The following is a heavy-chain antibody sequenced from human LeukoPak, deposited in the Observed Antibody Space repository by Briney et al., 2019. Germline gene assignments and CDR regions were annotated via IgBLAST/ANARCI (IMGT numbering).Heavy chain of an antibody. J-gene: IGHJ4*02. D-gene: IGHD4-17*01. Sequence: GGSLRLSCAASGFTFSSHWMNWVRQAPGKGLEWAANIKQGAGERNYVDSVKGRFTVSRDDAKSSVFLQMNSLRAEDTAIYFCARGPNYGSRTDFLDYWGQGTLVTVSS. CDR3: ARGPNYGSRTDFLDY. CDR1: GFTFSSHW. V-gene: IGHV3-7*03. CDR2: IKQGAGER.